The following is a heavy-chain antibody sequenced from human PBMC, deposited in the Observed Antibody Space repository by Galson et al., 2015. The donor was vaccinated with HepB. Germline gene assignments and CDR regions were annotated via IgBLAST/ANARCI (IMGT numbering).Heavy chain of an antibody. Sequence: SVKVSCKASGGTFSSYAISWVRQAPGQGLEWMGGIIPIFGTANYAQKFQGRVTITADESTSTAYMELSSLRSEDTAVYYCARVDDGDYHDDAFDIWGQGTMVTVSS. CDR2: IIPIFGTA. CDR3: ARVDDGDYHDDAFDI. V-gene: IGHV1-69*13. CDR1: GGTFSSYA. D-gene: IGHD4-17*01. J-gene: IGHJ3*02.